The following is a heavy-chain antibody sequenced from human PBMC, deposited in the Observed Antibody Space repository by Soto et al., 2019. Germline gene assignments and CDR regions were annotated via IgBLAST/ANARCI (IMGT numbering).Heavy chain of an antibody. D-gene: IGHD2-21*02. CDR2: IHDTGYT. CDR3: AREVLTGIGGFDI. V-gene: IGHV3-11*05. Sequence: GGSLRLSCAASGFNLNDYYMSWIRQAPGKGLEWVSFIHDTGYTEYADSVKSRFSISRDNAKNSIYLQMNGMRDEDTAVYYCAREVLTGIGGFDIWGQGTLVTVSS. J-gene: IGHJ3*02. CDR1: GFNLNDYY.